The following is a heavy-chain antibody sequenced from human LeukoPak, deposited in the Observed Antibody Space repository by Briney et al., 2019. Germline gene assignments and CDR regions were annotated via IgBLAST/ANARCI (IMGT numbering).Heavy chain of an antibody. CDR2: INPNSGGT. D-gene: IGHD2-15*01. Sequence: VASVKVSCKASGYTFTGYYMHWVRQAPGQGLEWMGWINPNSGGTNYAQKFQGRVTMTRDTSISTAYMELRRLRSDDTAVYYCARGYCSGGSCYQNFDYWGQGTLVTVSS. V-gene: IGHV1-2*02. CDR1: GYTFTGYY. CDR3: ARGYCSGGSCYQNFDY. J-gene: IGHJ4*02.